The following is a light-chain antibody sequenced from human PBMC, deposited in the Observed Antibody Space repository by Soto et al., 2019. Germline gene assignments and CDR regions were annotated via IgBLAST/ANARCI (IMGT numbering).Light chain of an antibody. J-gene: IGLJ2*01. CDR2: GNT. CDR1: SSNIGAGYD. Sequence: QSVLTQPPSVSGAPGQRVSISCIGSSSNIGAGYDVHWYQQLPGTTPKLLIFGNTNRPSWVPDRFSGSKSGTSASLAISGLQAEDEATYYCQSYDNSLSGPVVFGGGTKVTVL. CDR3: QSYDNSLSGPVV. V-gene: IGLV1-40*01.